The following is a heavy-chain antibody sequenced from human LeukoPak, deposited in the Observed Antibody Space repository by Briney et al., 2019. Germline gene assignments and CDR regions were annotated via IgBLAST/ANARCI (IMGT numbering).Heavy chain of an antibody. Sequence: GGSLRLSCAASGFNFSRHWMHWVRQAPGKGLEWVSAISGSGGSTYYADSVKGRFTISRDNSKNTLYLQMSSLRAEDTAVYYCAKGVRAFYCSSTSCYIDDYWGQGTLVTVSS. D-gene: IGHD2-2*02. CDR3: AKGVRAFYCSSTSCYIDDY. J-gene: IGHJ4*02. CDR2: ISGSGGST. CDR1: GFNFSRHW. V-gene: IGHV3-23*01.